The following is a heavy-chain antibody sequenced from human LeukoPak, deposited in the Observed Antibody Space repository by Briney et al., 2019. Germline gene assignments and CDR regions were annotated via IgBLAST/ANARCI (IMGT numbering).Heavy chain of an antibody. J-gene: IGHJ4*02. V-gene: IGHV3-23*01. CDR3: AKNYESGTYYKYFDS. CDR1: GFIFFSMP. D-gene: IGHD3-10*01. CDR2: ISGSGGAT. Sequence: AASGFIFFSMPLMWVTPGQGHDLKGIISISGSGGATYYPDSVKGRFTISRDNSENTLYLQINNLKAEDTAVFYCAKNYESGTYYKYFDSWGQGTLDTVSS.